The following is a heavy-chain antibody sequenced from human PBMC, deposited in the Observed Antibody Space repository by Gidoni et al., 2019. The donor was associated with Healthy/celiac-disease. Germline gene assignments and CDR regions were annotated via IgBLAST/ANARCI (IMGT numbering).Heavy chain of an antibody. Sequence: EVQLVESGGGLVQPGGSLRLSCAASGFTVRSNYMSWVRQAPGKGLEWVSVIYSGGSTYYADSVKGRFTISRDNSKNTLYLQMNSLRAEDTAVYYCARDIGYDSSPDAFDIWGQGTMVTVSS. CDR3: ARDIGYDSSPDAFDI. J-gene: IGHJ3*02. CDR1: GFTVRSNY. D-gene: IGHD3-22*01. V-gene: IGHV3-66*01. CDR2: IYSGGST.